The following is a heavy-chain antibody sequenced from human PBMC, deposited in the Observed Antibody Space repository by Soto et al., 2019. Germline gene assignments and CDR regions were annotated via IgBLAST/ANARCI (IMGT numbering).Heavy chain of an antibody. CDR3: ARDLPWGQQLVFDY. V-gene: IGHV3-30-3*01. CDR1: GFTFSSYA. J-gene: IGHJ4*02. D-gene: IGHD6-13*01. Sequence: QVQLVESGGGVVQPGRSLRLSFAASGFTFSSYAMHWVRQAPGKGLEWVAVISYDGSNNYYADSVKGRFTISRDNSKNPLYLQMNSLRAEDTAVYYCARDLPWGQQLVFDYWGQGTLVTVSS. CDR2: ISYDGSNN.